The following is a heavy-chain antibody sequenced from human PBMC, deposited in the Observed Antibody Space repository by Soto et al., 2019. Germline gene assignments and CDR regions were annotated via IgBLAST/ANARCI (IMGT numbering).Heavy chain of an antibody. Sequence: GGSLRLSCAASGFRFSDHYMTWIRQAPGKGLEWVSKISSSGTTMYYADSVKGRFTVSRDNAKNPLYLQMNSLRAEDTAVYYCAGDPYYYGSAFWGQGTLVTVSS. J-gene: IGHJ4*02. CDR2: ISSSGTTM. CDR3: AGDPYYYGSAF. V-gene: IGHV3-11*01. D-gene: IGHD3-10*01. CDR1: GFRFSDHY.